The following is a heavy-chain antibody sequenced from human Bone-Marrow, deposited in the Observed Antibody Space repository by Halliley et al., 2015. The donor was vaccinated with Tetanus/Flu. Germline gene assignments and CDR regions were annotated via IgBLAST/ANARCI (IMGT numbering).Heavy chain of an antibody. CDR3: ARERGEILDY. D-gene: IGHD3-16*01. CDR2: IYGSGST. J-gene: IGHJ4*02. V-gene: IGHV4-59*01. Sequence: EWIGYIYGSGSTAYNPSLGGRVTISEDTSKNQFSLKLSSVAAADTAVYYCARERGEILDYWGQGALVTVSS.